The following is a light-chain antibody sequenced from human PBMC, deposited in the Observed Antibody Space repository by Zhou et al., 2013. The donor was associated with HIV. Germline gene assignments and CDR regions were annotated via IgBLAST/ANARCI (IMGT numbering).Light chain of an antibody. Sequence: DIQMTQSPSSLAASIGDRITITCRASQGLDKYLAWHQQKPGKIPNLLIYNISALGSGVPSRFSGSGSGTDFTLTISSLQPDDFATYYCQQFSTYSPITFGGGTKVEV. V-gene: IGKV1-27*01. CDR1: QGLDKY. CDR3: QQFSTYSPIT. J-gene: IGKJ4*01. CDR2: NIS.